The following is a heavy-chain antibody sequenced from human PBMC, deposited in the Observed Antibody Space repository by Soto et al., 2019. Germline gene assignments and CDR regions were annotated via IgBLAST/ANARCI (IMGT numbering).Heavy chain of an antibody. CDR1: GGSISSSNW. D-gene: IGHD5-12*01. J-gene: IGHJ6*02. V-gene: IGHV4-4*02. CDR2: IYHSGST. CDR3: ARDLVATSLTPKYYYYGMDV. Sequence: LSETLSLTCAVSGGSISSSNWWSWVRQPPGKGLEWIGEIYHSGSTNYNPSLKSRVTISVDKSKNQFSLKLSSVTAADTAVYYCARDLVATSLTPKYYYYGMDVWGQGTTVTVSS.